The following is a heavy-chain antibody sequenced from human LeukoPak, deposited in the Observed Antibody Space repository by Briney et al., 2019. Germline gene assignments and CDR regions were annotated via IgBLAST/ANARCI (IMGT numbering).Heavy chain of an antibody. CDR3: ARQRMIVVAEFDY. CDR1: GGSFSGYY. D-gene: IGHD3-22*01. CDR2: IDHSGST. J-gene: IGHJ4*02. Sequence: PSETLSLTCAVYGGSFSGYYWSWIRQPPGKGLEWIGEIDHSGSTNYNPSLKSRVTISVDTSKNQFSLKLSSVTAADTAVYYCARQRMIVVAEFDYWGQGTLVTVSS. V-gene: IGHV4-34*01.